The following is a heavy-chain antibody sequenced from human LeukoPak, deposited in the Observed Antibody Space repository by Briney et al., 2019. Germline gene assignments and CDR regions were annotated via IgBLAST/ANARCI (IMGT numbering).Heavy chain of an antibody. CDR3: AKEPYDFWSGYPDY. J-gene: IGHJ4*02. CDR2: ISYDGSNK. D-gene: IGHD3-3*01. V-gene: IGHV3-30*18. CDR1: GFTFSSYG. Sequence: GGSLRLSCAASGFTFSSYGMYWVRQAPGKGLEWVAVISYDGSNKYYADSVKGRFTISGDNSKNTLYLQMNSLRAEDTAVYYCAKEPYDFWSGYPDYWGQGTLVTVSS.